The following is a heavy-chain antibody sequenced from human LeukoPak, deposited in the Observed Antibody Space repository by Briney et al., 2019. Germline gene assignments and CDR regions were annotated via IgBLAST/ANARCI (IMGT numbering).Heavy chain of an antibody. D-gene: IGHD6-6*01. Sequence: GSLRLSCAASGFTFSSYAMHWVRQAPGKGLEGVAVISYDGSNKYYADSVKGRFTISRDNSKNTLYLQMNSLRAEDTAVYYCARDRVEYSSSSGAFDIWGQGTMVTVSS. V-gene: IGHV3-30-3*01. CDR3: ARDRVEYSSSSGAFDI. CDR2: ISYDGSNK. CDR1: GFTFSSYA. J-gene: IGHJ3*02.